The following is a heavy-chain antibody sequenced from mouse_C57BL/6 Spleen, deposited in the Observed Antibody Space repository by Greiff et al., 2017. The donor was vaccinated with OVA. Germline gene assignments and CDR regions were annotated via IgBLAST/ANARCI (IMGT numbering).Heavy chain of an antibody. D-gene: IGHD1-1*01. CDR3: ARDGYYYGIPRFAY. Sequence: DVQLQESGPGLVKPSQSLSLTCSVTGYSITSGYYWNWIRQFPGNKLECMGYISYDGSNNYNPSLKNRISITRDTSKNQFFLKLNSVTTEDTATYYCARDGYYYGIPRFAYWGKGTLVTVSA. J-gene: IGHJ3*01. V-gene: IGHV3-6*01. CDR2: ISYDGSN. CDR1: GYSITSGYY.